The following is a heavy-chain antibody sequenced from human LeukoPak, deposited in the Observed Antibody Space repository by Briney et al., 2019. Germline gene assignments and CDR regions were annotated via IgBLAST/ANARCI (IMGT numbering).Heavy chain of an antibody. CDR3: ARWCDAGVGATLHFDY. CDR1: GDSISSSSYY. V-gene: IGHV4-39*07. D-gene: IGHD1-26*01. CDR2: IYYSGST. Sequence: MPSETLSLTCKVSGDSISSSSYYWGWIRQPPGKGLEWIGSIYYSGSTYYNPSLKSRVTISVDTSKNQFSLKLSSVTAADTAVYYCARWCDAGVGATLHFDYWGQGTLVTVSS. J-gene: IGHJ4*02.